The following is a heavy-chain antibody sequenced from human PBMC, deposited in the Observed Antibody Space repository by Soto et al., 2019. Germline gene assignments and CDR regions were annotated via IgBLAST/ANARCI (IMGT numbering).Heavy chain of an antibody. CDR1: GGSISSGGYS. D-gene: IGHD6-19*01. J-gene: IGHJ5*02. Sequence: KTSETLSLTCAVSGGSISSGGYSWSWIRQPPGKGLEWIGYIYHSGSTYYNPSLKSRVTISVDRSKNQFSLKLSSVTAADTAVYYCARVKAVAGHKNWFDPWGQGTLVTVSS. CDR3: ARVKAVAGHKNWFDP. V-gene: IGHV4-30-2*01. CDR2: IYHSGST.